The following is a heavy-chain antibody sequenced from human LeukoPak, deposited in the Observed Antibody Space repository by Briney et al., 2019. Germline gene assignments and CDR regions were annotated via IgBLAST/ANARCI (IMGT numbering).Heavy chain of an antibody. J-gene: IGHJ3*02. V-gene: IGHV3-74*01. D-gene: IGHD3-16*01. CDR1: GFTFNNYW. CDR3: ARGGGNHAFDI. Sequence: GSLRLSFAASGFTFNNYWMHWVRQGSGKGLVWVSGINSDGNNTKYADSGKGRFTVSRDNSKDTLFLQMNSLRAEDTAVYYCARGGGNHAFDIWGQGTMVTVSS. CDR2: INSDGNNT.